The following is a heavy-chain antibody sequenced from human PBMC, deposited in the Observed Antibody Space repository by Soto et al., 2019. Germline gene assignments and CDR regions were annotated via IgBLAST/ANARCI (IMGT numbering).Heavy chain of an antibody. V-gene: IGHV3-7*04. CDR1: GFTFSSYW. CDR3: VRSSGWTGDY. Sequence: GGSLRLSCAASGFTFSSYWMNWVRQVPGKGLEWVANIKQDGSEINYVDSVKGRFTISRDNAKNSLYLQMNSLRVEDTAVYHCVRSSGWTGDYWGQGILVTVSS. J-gene: IGHJ4*02. D-gene: IGHD3-10*01. CDR2: IKQDGSEI.